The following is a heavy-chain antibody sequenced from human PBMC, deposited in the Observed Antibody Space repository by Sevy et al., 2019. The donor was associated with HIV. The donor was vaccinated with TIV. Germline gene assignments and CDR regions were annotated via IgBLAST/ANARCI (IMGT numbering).Heavy chain of an antibody. J-gene: IGHJ6*02. Sequence: GGSMRLSCKTSGFTFDEHAMHWVRQGPGKGLEWVSSIRWSGGSVAYADSVQGRFTISGNNIKRSLYLQMDSLRPEDTAVYFCAKSKVASVYHYYGLDVWCQGTAVTVSS. V-gene: IGHV3-9*01. CDR2: IRWSGGSV. CDR3: AKSKVASVYHYYGLDV. CDR1: GFTFDEHA.